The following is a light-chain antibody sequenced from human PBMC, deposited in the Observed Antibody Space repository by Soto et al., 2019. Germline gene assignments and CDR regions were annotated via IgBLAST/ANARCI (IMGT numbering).Light chain of an antibody. CDR1: QSISRY. Sequence: IEMTQSPSSLSASVGDSVTISCRASQSISRYLNWYQQKPGKAPKLLIFSASGLQSGVPSRFSGGGYGTEFTLTISSLQLEDFATYYCQQSHTNPLTFGGGSKVDNK. CDR2: SAS. V-gene: IGKV1-39*01. CDR3: QQSHTNPLT. J-gene: IGKJ4*01.